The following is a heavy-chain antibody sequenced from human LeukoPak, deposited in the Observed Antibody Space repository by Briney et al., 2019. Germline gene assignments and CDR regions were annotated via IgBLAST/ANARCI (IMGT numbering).Heavy chain of an antibody. J-gene: IGHJ4*02. CDR3: ARRVRSADYRLDY. D-gene: IGHD4-11*01. Sequence: GSLRLSCAASGFTFTNYAMTWIRQPPGKSLEWVGEISPSGNTQYNPSLKSRVTISLDASKSQFYLKLNSVTAADTAVYYCARRVRSADYRLDYWGQGTLVTVS. CDR1: GFTFTNYA. V-gene: IGHV4-34*01. CDR2: ISPSGNT.